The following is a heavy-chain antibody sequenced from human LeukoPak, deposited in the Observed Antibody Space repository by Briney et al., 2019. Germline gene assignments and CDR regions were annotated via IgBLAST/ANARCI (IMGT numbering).Heavy chain of an antibody. CDR3: ARGNRYYYYMDV. CDR1: GYTFTSYD. D-gene: IGHD1-14*01. J-gene: IGHJ6*03. CDR2: IIPIFGTA. V-gene: IGHV1-69*05. Sequence: GASVKVSCKASGYTFTSYDINWGRHAPGQGLEWMGGIIPIFGTANYAQKFQGRVTITTDESTSTAYMELSSLRSEDTAVYYCARGNRYYYYMDVWGKGTTVTVSS.